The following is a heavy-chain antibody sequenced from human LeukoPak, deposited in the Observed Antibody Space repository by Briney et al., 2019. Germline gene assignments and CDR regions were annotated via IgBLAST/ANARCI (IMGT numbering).Heavy chain of an antibody. CDR2: INQDGSET. Sequence: PGGSLRLSCAASRFTFGIYWMSWVRQAPGKALEWVANINQDGSETYYVDSVEGRFTISRDNTKNSLYLQMNSLRAEDTALYYCAGAASTGTVDYWGQGTLVTVSS. D-gene: IGHD6-13*01. V-gene: IGHV3-7*01. CDR3: AGAASTGTVDY. CDR1: RFTFGIYW. J-gene: IGHJ4*02.